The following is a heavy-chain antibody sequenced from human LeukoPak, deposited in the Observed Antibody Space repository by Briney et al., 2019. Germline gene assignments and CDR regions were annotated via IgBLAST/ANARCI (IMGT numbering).Heavy chain of an antibody. J-gene: IGHJ4*02. CDR2: VSSDGSNK. CDR3: ARGYDSSGYYFDY. D-gene: IGHD3-22*01. V-gene: IGHV3-30*03. Sequence: GGSLRLSCTASGFPFSDYSMNWVRQAPGKGLEWVAVVSSDGSNKYYADSVKGRFTISRDNSKNTLYLQMNSLRAEDAAVYYCARGYDSSGYYFDYWGQGTLVTVSS. CDR1: GFPFSDYS.